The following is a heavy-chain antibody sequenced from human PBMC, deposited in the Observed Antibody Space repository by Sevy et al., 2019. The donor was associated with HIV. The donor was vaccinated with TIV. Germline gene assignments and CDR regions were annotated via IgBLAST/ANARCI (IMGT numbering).Heavy chain of an antibody. V-gene: IGHV3-30*18. D-gene: IGHD4-17*01. CDR3: AKSRDDYGEYTFDY. J-gene: IGHJ4*02. Sequence: GGSLRLSCAASGFTFSSYGMHWVRQAPGKGLEWVAVISYDGSNKYYADSVKGRFTISSDNSKNTLYLQMNSLRAQDTAVDYVAKSRDDYGEYTFDYWCLGTLVTVSS. CDR1: GFTFSSYG. CDR2: ISYDGSNK.